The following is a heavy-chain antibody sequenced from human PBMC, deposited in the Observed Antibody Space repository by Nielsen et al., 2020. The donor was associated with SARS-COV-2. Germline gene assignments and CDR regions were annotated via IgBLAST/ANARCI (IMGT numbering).Heavy chain of an antibody. CDR2: IGGSGDIT. CDR1: GFTFSNYA. J-gene: IGHJ4*02. D-gene: IGHD2-15*01. V-gene: IGHV3-23*01. CDR3: AKDLIAVIVATASPFDY. Sequence: GESLKISCAASGFTFSNYAMSWVRQAPGKGLEWVSTIGGSGDITYYGDSVKGRFTISGDNSKNTLYLQMNSLRAEDTAVYYCAKDLIAVIVATASPFDYWGQGSLVTVSS.